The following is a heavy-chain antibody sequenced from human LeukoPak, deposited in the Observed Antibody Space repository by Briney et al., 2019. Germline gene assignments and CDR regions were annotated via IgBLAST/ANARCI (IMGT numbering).Heavy chain of an antibody. CDR2: ISGGGGTT. D-gene: IGHD6-19*01. J-gene: IGHJ4*02. Sequence: GGSLRLSCAASGFTFSSYAMSWVRQAPGKGLEWVSGISGGGGTTTYADSVKGRFTISRDNSKNTLYLQMNSLRAEDTAIYYCAKDISSGWYFDFWGQGTLVTVSS. CDR1: GFTFSSYA. V-gene: IGHV3-23*01. CDR3: AKDISSGWYFDF.